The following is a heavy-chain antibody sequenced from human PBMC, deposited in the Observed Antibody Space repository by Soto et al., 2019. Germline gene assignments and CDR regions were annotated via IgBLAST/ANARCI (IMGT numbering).Heavy chain of an antibody. CDR2: IYHSGST. J-gene: IGHJ3*01. Sequence: PSETLSLTYTVSGGSISSYYWSWIRQPPGKGLEWIGYIYHSGSTNYNPSLKSRVTISVDKSKNQLSLKLSSVTAADTAVYYCARCIIKRFVVIRDLYA. V-gene: IGHV4-59*12. D-gene: IGHD3-22*01. CDR1: GGSISSYY. CDR3: ARCIIKRFVVIRDLYA.